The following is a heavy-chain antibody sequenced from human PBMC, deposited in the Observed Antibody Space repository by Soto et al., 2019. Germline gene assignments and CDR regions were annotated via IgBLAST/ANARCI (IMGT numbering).Heavy chain of an antibody. D-gene: IGHD2-21*02. CDR1: GFTFSYYY. CDR2: ISDGGSYT. CDR3: AXGRSNDFRSSPPPKFDP. V-gene: IGHV3-11*06. J-gene: IGHJ5*02. Sequence: PGGSLRLSCVASGFTFSYYYMAWIRRAPGKGLEWVSYISDGGSYTNHGTSVRGRVSVSRDNARNSFFLQMNSLRAGDTAIYYCAXGRSNDFRSSPPPKFDPWGQGTLVTVSS.